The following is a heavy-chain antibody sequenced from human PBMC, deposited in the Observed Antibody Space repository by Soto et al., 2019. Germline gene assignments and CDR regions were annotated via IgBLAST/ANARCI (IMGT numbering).Heavy chain of an antibody. V-gene: IGHV3-23*01. CDR1: GFTFSSYA. Sequence: GGSLRLSCAASGFTFSSYAMSWVRQAPGKGLEWVSAISGSGGSTYYADSVKGRFTISRDNSKNTLYLQMNSLRAEDTAVYYCAKGTSSGWSIAYFDYWGQGTLVTVSS. J-gene: IGHJ4*02. D-gene: IGHD6-19*01. CDR3: AKGTSSGWSIAYFDY. CDR2: ISGSGGST.